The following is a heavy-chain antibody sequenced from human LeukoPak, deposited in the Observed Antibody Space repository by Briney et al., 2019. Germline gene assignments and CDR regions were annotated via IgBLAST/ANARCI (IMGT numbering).Heavy chain of an antibody. CDR3: ARNYDFWSGYSYYGMDV. CDR2: IYPGDSDT. CDR1: GYSFTSYW. V-gene: IGHV5-51*01. D-gene: IGHD3-3*01. J-gene: IGHJ6*02. Sequence: GESLKISCKGSGYSFTSYWIGWVRQMPGKGLEWMGIIYPGDSDTRYSPSFQGQVTISADKSTSTAYLQWGSLKASDTAMYYCARNYDFWSGYSYYGMDVWGQGTTVTVSS.